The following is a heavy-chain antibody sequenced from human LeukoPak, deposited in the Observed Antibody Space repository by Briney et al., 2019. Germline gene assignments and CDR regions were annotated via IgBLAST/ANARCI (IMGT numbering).Heavy chain of an antibody. D-gene: IGHD4-17*01. V-gene: IGHV3-30*18. J-gene: IGHJ4*02. CDR3: AKDRGFQDYGDYVGFDY. Sequence: PGGSLRLSCAASGFTFSSYGMHWVRQAPGKGLEWVAVISYDGSNKYYADSVKGRFTISRDNSKNTLYLQMNSLRAEDTAVYYCAKDRGFQDYGDYVGFDYWGQGTLVTVSS. CDR1: GFTFSSYG. CDR2: ISYDGSNK.